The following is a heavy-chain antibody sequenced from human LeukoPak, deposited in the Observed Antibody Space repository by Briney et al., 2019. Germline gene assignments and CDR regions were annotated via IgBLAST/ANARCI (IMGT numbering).Heavy chain of an antibody. Sequence: PSETLSLTCAVSGGSISSSNWWSWVRQPPGKGLEWIGEIYHSGSTNYNASLKSRVTISVDKSKNQFSLKLTSVTAADTAVYYCARDLPYYYDRPPFDYWGQGTLVTVSS. CDR1: GGSISSSNW. D-gene: IGHD3-22*01. V-gene: IGHV4-4*02. CDR3: ARDLPYYYDRPPFDY. J-gene: IGHJ4*02. CDR2: IYHSGST.